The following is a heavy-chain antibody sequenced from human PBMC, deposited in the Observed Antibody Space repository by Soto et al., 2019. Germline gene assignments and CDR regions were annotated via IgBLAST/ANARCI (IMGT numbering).Heavy chain of an antibody. CDR2: IYYSGST. D-gene: IGHD3-22*01. CDR3: VGERTGSSGYRGY. CDR1: GGSISSGDYY. V-gene: IGHV4-30-4*01. Sequence: SETLSLTCTVSGGSISSGDYYWSWIRQPPGKGLEWIGYIYYSGSTYYNPSLKSRVTISVDTSKNQFSLKLSSVTAADTAVYYCVGERTGSSGYRGYWGQGTLVTAPQ. J-gene: IGHJ4*02.